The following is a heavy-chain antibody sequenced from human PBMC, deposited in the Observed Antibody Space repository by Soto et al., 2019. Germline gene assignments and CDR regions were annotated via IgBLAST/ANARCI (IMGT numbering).Heavy chain of an antibody. D-gene: IGHD5-12*01. V-gene: IGHV4-30-2*01. CDR2: IYHSGST. Sequence: TLSLTCAVSGGSISSGGYSWSWIRQPPGKGLEWTGYIYHSGSTYYNPSLKSRVTISVDRSKNQFSLKLSSVTAADTAVYYCARGGSGYGLNWFDPWGQGTLVTVSS. CDR1: GGSISSGGYS. CDR3: ARGGSGYGLNWFDP. J-gene: IGHJ5*02.